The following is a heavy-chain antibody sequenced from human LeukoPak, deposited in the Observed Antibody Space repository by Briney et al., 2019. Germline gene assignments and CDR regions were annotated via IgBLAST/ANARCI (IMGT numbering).Heavy chain of an antibody. V-gene: IGHV3-64*01. CDR3: ARRASGFRQGYFDY. Sequence: GGSLRLSCAASGFTFSIYAMHWVRQAPGKGLEYVSAISSNGVSTYYANSVKGRFTISRDNSKSTIYLQMGSVRAEDMAVYYCARRASGFRQGYFDYWGQGTLVTVSS. CDR1: GFTFSIYA. J-gene: IGHJ4*02. D-gene: IGHD3-22*01. CDR2: ISSNGVST.